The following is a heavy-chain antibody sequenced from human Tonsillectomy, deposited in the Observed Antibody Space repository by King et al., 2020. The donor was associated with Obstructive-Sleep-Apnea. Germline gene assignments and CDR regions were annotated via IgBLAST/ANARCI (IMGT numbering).Heavy chain of an antibody. Sequence: VQLVESGGGLVQPGGSLRLSCAASGFTLSSYWMHWVRQAPGKGLVWVSRINSDGSTTNYADSVKGRFTISRDNAKNTLYLQMNSLRAEDTAVYYCARAMRGSFDYWGRGTLVNVPS. V-gene: IGHV3-74*01. CDR1: GFTLSSYW. CDR2: INSDGSTT. CDR3: ARAMRGSFDY. D-gene: IGHD3-22*01. J-gene: IGHJ4*02.